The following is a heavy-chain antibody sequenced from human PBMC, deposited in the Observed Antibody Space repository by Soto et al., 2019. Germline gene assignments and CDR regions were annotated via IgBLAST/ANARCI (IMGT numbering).Heavy chain of an antibody. D-gene: IGHD2-15*01. CDR3: ANDNPIYCSGGSCFGL. CDR2: ISGSGGST. J-gene: IGHJ4*02. CDR1: GFTFSSYA. Sequence: EVQLVESGGGLVQPGGSLRLSCAASGFTFSSYAMSWVRQAPGKGLEWVSAISGSGGSTYYADSVKGRFTISRDNSKNTLHLQMNSLRAEDTAVYYCANDNPIYCSGGSCFGLWGQGTLVTVSS. V-gene: IGHV3-23*04.